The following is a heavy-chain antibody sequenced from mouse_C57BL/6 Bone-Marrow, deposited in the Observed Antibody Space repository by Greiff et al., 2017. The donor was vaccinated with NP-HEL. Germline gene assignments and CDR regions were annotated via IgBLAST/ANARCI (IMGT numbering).Heavy chain of an antibody. CDR3: ARDQGYYYGSSYWYFDV. CDR1: GFTFSDYY. Sequence: EVKVVESEGGLVQPGSSMKLSCTASGFTFSDYYMAWVRQVPEKGLEWVANINYDGSSTYYLDSLKSRFIISRDNAKNILYLQMSSLKSEDTATYYCARDQGYYYGSSYWYFDVWGTGTTVTVSS. CDR2: INYDGSST. V-gene: IGHV5-16*01. D-gene: IGHD1-1*01. J-gene: IGHJ1*03.